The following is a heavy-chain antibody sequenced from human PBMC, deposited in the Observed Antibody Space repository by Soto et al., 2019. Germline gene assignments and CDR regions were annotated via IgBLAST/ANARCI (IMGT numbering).Heavy chain of an antibody. D-gene: IGHD5-18*01. V-gene: IGHV1-69*04. Sequence: ASVTVCCTASGDTFTSYGIRCVRQAPGQGLEWMGRIIPILGIANYAQKFQGRVTITADKSTSTAYMELSSLRSEDTAVYHCARVRPDTAGPFDYWGQGTLVTVSS. CDR3: ARVRPDTAGPFDY. CDR1: GDTFTSYG. CDR2: IIPILGIA. J-gene: IGHJ4*02.